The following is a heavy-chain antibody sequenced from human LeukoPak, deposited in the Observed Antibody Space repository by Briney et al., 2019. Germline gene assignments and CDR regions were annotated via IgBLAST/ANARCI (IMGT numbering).Heavy chain of an antibody. J-gene: IGHJ5*01. D-gene: IGHD3-10*01. CDR2: IYYSGST. CDR3: ARAEGSGSYYSLDS. CDR1: GGSISSSSYY. Sequence: SETLSLTCTVSGGSISSSSYYWGWIRQPPGKGLEWIGSIYYSGSTYYNPPLKSRVTISVDTSKNQFSLKLSSVTAADTAVYYCARAEGSGSYYSLDSWGQGTVVTVSS. V-gene: IGHV4-39*07.